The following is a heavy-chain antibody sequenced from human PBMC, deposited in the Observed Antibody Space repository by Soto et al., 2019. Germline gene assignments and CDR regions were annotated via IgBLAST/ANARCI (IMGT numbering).Heavy chain of an antibody. CDR2: IYYSGST. V-gene: IGHV4-39*01. CDR1: GGSISSSSYY. D-gene: IGHD2-2*01. Sequence: QLQLQESGPGLVKPSETLSLTCTVSGGSISSSSYYWGWIRQPPGKGLEWIGSIYYSGSTYYNPSLKSRVTISVDTSKHQFSLKLSSVTAADTAVYYCARQGYCSSTSCYSPWYFDLWGRGTLVTVSS. J-gene: IGHJ2*01. CDR3: ARQGYCSSTSCYSPWYFDL.